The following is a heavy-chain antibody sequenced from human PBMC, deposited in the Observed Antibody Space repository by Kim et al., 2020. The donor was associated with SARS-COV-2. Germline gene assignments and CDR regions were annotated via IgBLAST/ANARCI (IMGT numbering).Heavy chain of an antibody. D-gene: IGHD2-21*01. CDR3: ARHSNRVMRAFDI. CDR2: IDNTGST. J-gene: IGHJ3*02. Sequence: SETLSLTCTVSSGSISSRTYYWGWISQPPGKGLEWIGTIDNTGSTYYNPSLKSRLTIFVDTTKNQFSLKLSSVTTADTAVYYCARHSNRVMRAFDIWGQETMVTVSS. CDR1: SGSISSRTYY. V-gene: IGHV4-39*01.